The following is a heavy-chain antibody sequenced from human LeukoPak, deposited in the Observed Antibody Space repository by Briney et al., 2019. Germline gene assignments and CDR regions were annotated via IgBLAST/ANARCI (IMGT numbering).Heavy chain of an antibody. CDR3: ARDDDYGDYGLDY. CDR2: ISYDGIKK. D-gene: IGHD4-17*01. J-gene: IGHJ4*02. V-gene: IGHV3-30-3*01. Sequence: GGSLRLSCTASGFTFSSYAMHWVRQAPGKGLEWVAVISYDGIKKYYADSMKGRFTISRDNSKNTLYMQVNSLRAEDTAVYYCARDDDYGDYGLDYWGQGTLVTVAS. CDR1: GFTFSSYA.